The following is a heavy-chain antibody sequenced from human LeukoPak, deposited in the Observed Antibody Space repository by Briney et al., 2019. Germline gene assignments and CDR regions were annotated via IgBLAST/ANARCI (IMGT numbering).Heavy chain of an antibody. CDR3: ARQSKSWYVI. Sequence: GESLKISWQGSGYSFTSYWIGRVRQMPGQGLEWMGIILPGDSDTRYSPSFQGQVTISADKSISTAYLQWSSLKASDTAMYYCARQSKSWYVIWGQGTMVAVSS. D-gene: IGHD6-13*01. J-gene: IGHJ3*02. CDR1: GYSFTSYW. CDR2: ILPGDSDT. V-gene: IGHV5-51*01.